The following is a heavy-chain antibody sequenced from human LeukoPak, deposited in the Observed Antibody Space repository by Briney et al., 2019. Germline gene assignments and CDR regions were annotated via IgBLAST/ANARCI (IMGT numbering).Heavy chain of an antibody. CDR3: ARDSGGSSGWNRFDY. J-gene: IGHJ4*02. V-gene: IGHV3-48*03. Sequence: GGSLRLSSAASGFTFSSYEMNWVRQAPGQGLEWVSCISSSGSTIYYADSVKGRFTISRDNAKNSLYLQMNSLKAEDTAVYYCARDSGGSSGWNRFDYWGQGTLVTVSS. CDR1: GFTFSSYE. CDR2: ISSSGSTI. D-gene: IGHD6-19*01.